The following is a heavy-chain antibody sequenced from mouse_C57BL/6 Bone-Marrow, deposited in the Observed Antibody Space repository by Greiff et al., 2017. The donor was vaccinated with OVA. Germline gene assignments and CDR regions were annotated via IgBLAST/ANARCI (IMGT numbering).Heavy chain of an antibody. V-gene: IGHV1-19*01. D-gene: IGHD1-1*02. CDR3: ARGGWDWYFDV. J-gene: IGHJ1*03. CDR1: GYTFTDYY. Sequence: EVKLVESGPVLVKPGASVKMSCKASGYTFTDYYMNWVKQSHGKSLEWIGVINPYNGGTSYNQKFKGKATLTVDKSSSTAYMELNSLTSEDSAVYYCARGGWDWYFDVWGTGTTVTVSS. CDR2: INPYNGGT.